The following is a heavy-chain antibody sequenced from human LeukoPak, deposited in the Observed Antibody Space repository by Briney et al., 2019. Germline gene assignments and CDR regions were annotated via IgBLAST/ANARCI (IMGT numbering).Heavy chain of an antibody. J-gene: IGHJ5*02. CDR3: AREYQLLSSDNWFDP. Sequence: GASVKVSCKASGYTFTGYYMHWVRQAPEQGLEWMGWINPNSGGTNYAQKFQGRVTMTRDTSISTAYMELSRLRSDDTAVYYCAREYQLLSSDNWFDPWGQGTLVTVSS. D-gene: IGHD2-2*01. CDR1: GYTFTGYY. CDR2: INPNSGGT. V-gene: IGHV1-2*02.